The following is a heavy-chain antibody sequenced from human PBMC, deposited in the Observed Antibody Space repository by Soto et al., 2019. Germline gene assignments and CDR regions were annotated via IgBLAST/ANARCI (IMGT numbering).Heavy chain of an antibody. J-gene: IGHJ6*02. CDR2: IIPMFDTT. CDR1: GGTFSTYP. D-gene: IGHD3-3*01. Sequence: ASVKVSCKASGGTFSTYPINWVRQAPGQGLEWMGGIIPMFDTTKYAQKFQDRLTITADESTRTAYMELSSLRSEDTAVYYCAANTFGVVSYYYYGMDVWGQGTTVTVSS. V-gene: IGHV1-69*13. CDR3: AANTFGVVSYYYYGMDV.